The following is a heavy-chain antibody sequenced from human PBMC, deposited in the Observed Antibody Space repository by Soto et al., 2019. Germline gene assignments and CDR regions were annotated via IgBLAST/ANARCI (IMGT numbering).Heavy chain of an antibody. Sequence: QLQLQELGPGLVKPSETLSLTCTVSGGSISSSSYYWGWIRQPPGKGLEWIGSIYYSGSTYYNPSLKSRVTISVDTSKNQFSLKLSAVTAADTAVYYCARHEFGRGSYYLNPTEYFQHWGQGTLVTVSS. CDR2: IYYSGST. J-gene: IGHJ1*01. CDR1: GGSISSSSYY. D-gene: IGHD3-10*01. V-gene: IGHV4-39*01. CDR3: ARHEFGRGSYYLNPTEYFQH.